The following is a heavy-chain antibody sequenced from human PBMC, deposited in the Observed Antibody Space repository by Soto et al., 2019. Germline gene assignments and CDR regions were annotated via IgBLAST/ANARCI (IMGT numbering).Heavy chain of an antibody. D-gene: IGHD3-22*01. V-gene: IGHV1-46*01. CDR2: INPSGGST. CDR1: GYTFTSYY. Sequence: QVQLVQSGAEVKKPGASVKVSCKASGYTFTSYYMHWVRQAPGQGLEWMGIINPSGGSTSYAQKFQGRVTMTRDTSTSTVYMELSILRSEDTAVYYSARSPNYYDSSGYYSDYWAQGTLVTVSS. J-gene: IGHJ4*02. CDR3: ARSPNYYDSSGYYSDY.